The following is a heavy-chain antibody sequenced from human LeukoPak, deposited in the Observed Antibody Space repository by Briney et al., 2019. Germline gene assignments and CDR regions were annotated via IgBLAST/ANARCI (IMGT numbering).Heavy chain of an antibody. CDR1: GGTFSSYA. J-gene: IGHJ5*02. D-gene: IGHD3-3*01. CDR2: IIPIFGTA. CDR3: ARDVNPQIVTIFGVVIGPHQVNWFDP. V-gene: IGHV1-69*13. Sequence: GASVKVSCKASGGTFSSYAISWVRQAPGQGLEWMGGIIPIFGTANYAQKFQGRVTITADESTSTAYMELRSLRSDDTAVYYCARDVNPQIVTIFGVVIGPHQVNWFDPWGQGTLVTVSS.